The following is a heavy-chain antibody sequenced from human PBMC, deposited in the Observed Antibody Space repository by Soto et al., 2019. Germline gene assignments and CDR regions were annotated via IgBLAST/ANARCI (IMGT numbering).Heavy chain of an antibody. Sequence: GGSLRLSCAASGFTFSSYSMNWVRQAPGKGLEWVSSISSSSSYIYYADSVKGRFTISRDNAKNSLYLQMNSLRAEDTAVYYCARDWERDDYIWGSYRLDYFDYWGQGTLVTVSS. CDR1: GFTFSSYS. CDR3: ARDWERDDYIWGSYRLDYFDY. J-gene: IGHJ4*02. V-gene: IGHV3-21*01. D-gene: IGHD3-16*02. CDR2: ISSSSSYI.